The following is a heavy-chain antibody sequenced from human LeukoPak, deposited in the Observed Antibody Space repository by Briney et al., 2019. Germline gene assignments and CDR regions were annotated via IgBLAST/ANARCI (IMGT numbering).Heavy chain of an antibody. D-gene: IGHD6-19*01. V-gene: IGHV4-4*02. CDR3: ARDRIAVAGTHYYFDY. J-gene: IGHJ4*02. CDR1: GGSISSSNW. Sequence: SGTLSLTCAVSGGSISSSNWWSWVRQPPGKGLEWIGEIYHSGSTNYNPSLKSRVTISVDKSKNQFSLKLSSVTAADTAVYYCARDRIAVAGTHYYFDYWGQGTLVTVSS. CDR2: IYHSGST.